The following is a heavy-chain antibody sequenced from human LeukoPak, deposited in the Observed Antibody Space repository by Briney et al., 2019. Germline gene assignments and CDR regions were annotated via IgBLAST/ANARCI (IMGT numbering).Heavy chain of an antibody. CDR2: IYTSGST. Sequence: PSETLSLTCTVSGGSISSYYWSWIRQPAGKGLEWIGRIYTSGSTNYNPSLKSRVTMSVDTSKNQFSLKLSSVTAADTAVYYCARDLGRCTSTGCYYYYYMDVWGKGTTVTVSS. J-gene: IGHJ6*03. CDR1: GGSISSYY. CDR3: ARDLGRCTSTGCYYYYYMDV. D-gene: IGHD2-2*01. V-gene: IGHV4-4*07.